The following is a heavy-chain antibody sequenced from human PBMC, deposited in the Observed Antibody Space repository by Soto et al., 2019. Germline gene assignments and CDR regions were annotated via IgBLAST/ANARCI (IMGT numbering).Heavy chain of an antibody. Sequence: GSLRLSCAASGFTVSSNYMSWVRQAPGKGLEWVSVIYSGGSTYYADSVKGRFTISRGNARNSLYLQMNSPRAEDTAVYYCVRERGLSSFYGMDVWGQGTTVTVSS. J-gene: IGHJ6*02. CDR3: VRERGLSSFYGMDV. CDR1: GFTVSSNY. V-gene: IGHV3-53*01. CDR2: IYSGGST. D-gene: IGHD2-21*02.